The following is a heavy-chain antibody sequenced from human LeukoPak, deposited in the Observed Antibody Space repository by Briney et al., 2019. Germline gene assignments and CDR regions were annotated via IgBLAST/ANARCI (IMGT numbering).Heavy chain of an antibody. CDR2: IYYSGST. CDR1: GGSISSYY. D-gene: IGHD1-26*01. Sequence: SETLSLTCTVSGGSISSYYWSWIRQPPGKGLEWIGYIYYSGSTNYNPSLKSRVTISVDTSKNQFSLKLSSVTAADAAVYYCAREPVGATYFDYWGQGTLVTVSS. CDR3: AREPVGATYFDY. J-gene: IGHJ4*02. V-gene: IGHV4-59*01.